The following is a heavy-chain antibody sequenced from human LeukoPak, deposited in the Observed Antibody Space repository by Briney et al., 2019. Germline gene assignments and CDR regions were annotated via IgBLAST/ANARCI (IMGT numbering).Heavy chain of an antibody. CDR3: ARDLEDCSGGSCYSWFDP. D-gene: IGHD2-15*01. J-gene: IGHJ5*02. V-gene: IGHV3-23*01. CDR2: IIGSGGST. Sequence: GGSLRLSCAASGFTFSSYAMSWVRQAPGKGLEWVSVIIGSGGSTYYADSVKGRFTISRDNSKNTLYLQMNSLRAEDTAVYYCARDLEDCSGGSCYSWFDPWGQGTLVTVSS. CDR1: GFTFSSYA.